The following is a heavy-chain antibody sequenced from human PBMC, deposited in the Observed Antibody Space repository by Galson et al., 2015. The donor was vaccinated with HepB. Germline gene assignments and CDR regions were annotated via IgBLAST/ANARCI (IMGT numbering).Heavy chain of an antibody. CDR3: ARPRYCSSASCSASFDY. CDR1: GGSILNSHAYY. D-gene: IGHD2-2*01. Sequence: SETLSLTCSVSGGSILNSHAYYWGWIRQPPGKGLEWIGTIHYTGSTHYNSSLKSRLTLSVDTSKNQFSLRLTSVTAADTAVYYCARPRYCSSASCSASFDYWGQGILVTVSS. J-gene: IGHJ4*02. V-gene: IGHV4-39*01. CDR2: IHYTGST.